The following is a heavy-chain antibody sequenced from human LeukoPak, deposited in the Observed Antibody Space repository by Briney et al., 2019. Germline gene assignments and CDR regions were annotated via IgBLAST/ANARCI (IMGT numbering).Heavy chain of an antibody. J-gene: IGHJ4*02. CDR2: IYTRGST. Sequence: SETLSLTCTVSGGSINNYYWSWIRQPAGKGLEWIGRIYTRGSTNYNPSLKSRVTMSVDTSKNQFSLKLSSVTAADTAVYYCARDLYYYDSSGATVDYFDYWGQGTLVAVSS. D-gene: IGHD3-22*01. V-gene: IGHV4-4*07. CDR3: ARDLYYYDSSGATVDYFDY. CDR1: GGSINNYY.